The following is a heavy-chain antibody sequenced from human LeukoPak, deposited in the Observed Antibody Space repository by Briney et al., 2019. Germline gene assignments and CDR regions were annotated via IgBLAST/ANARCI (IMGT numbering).Heavy chain of an antibody. Sequence: SETLSLTCTVSGGSISSYYWSWIRQPPGKGLEWIGYIYYSGSTNYNPSLKSRVTISVDTSKNQFSLKLSSVTAADTAVYYCASFGDYLNWFDPWGQGTLVTVSS. V-gene: IGHV4-59*08. D-gene: IGHD4-17*01. CDR1: GGSISSYY. CDR2: IYYSGST. J-gene: IGHJ5*02. CDR3: ASFGDYLNWFDP.